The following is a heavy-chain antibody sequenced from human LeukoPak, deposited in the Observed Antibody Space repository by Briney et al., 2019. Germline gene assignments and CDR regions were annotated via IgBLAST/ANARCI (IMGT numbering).Heavy chain of an antibody. CDR2: IYSGGST. D-gene: IGHD6-13*01. Sequence: PGGSLRLSCAASGFTVSSNYMSWVRQAPGRGLEWVSVIYSGGSTYYADSVKGRFTISRDNSKNTLYLQMNSLRAEDTAVYYCARVQIAAAGASDYWGQGTLVTVSS. V-gene: IGHV3-66*01. CDR3: ARVQIAAAGASDY. J-gene: IGHJ4*02. CDR1: GFTVSSNY.